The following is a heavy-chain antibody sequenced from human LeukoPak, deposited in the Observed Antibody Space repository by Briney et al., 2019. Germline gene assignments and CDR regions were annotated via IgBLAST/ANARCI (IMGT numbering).Heavy chain of an antibody. CDR1: GGSISSSSYY. Sequence: PSETLSLTCTVSGGSISSSSYYWGWIRQPPGKGLEWIGSIYYSGSTYYNPSLKSRVTISVDTSKNQFSLKLSSVTAADTAVYYCARSSYDILTGPAWWGQGTLVTVSS. V-gene: IGHV4-39*01. J-gene: IGHJ4*02. D-gene: IGHD3-9*01. CDR2: IYYSGST. CDR3: ARSSYDILTGPAW.